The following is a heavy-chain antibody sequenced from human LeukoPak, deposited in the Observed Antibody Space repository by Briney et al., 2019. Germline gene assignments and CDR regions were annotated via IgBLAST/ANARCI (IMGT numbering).Heavy chain of an antibody. J-gene: IGHJ4*02. CDR3: ASWRGAYGQDWGFDY. Sequence: PGGSLRLSCAASGFTVSSNYMSWIRQPPGKGPEWIGSIFYSGSTYYNPSLKSRVTISVDTSKNQFSLKLSSVTAADTAVYYCASWRGAYGQDWGFDYWGQGTLVTVSS. CDR2: IFYSGST. D-gene: IGHD3-3*01. V-gene: IGHV4-39*01. CDR1: GFTVSSNY.